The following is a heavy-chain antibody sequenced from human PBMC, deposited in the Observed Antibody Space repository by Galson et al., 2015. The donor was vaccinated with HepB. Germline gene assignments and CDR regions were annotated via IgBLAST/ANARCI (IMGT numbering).Heavy chain of an antibody. J-gene: IGHJ4*02. D-gene: IGHD6-19*01. CDR2: INTNTGNP. Sequence: SVKVSCKASGYTFTSYAMNWVRQAPGQGLEWMGWINTNTGNPTYAQDFTGRFIISLDTSVSTAYLQISSLKSEDTAVYYCARNSKRSGWSDSPPADYWGQGTLVTVSS. V-gene: IGHV7-4-1*02. CDR3: ARNSKRSGWSDSPPADY. CDR1: GYTFTSYA.